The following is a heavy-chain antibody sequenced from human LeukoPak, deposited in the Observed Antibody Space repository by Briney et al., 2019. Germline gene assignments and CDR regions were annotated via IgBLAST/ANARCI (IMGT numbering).Heavy chain of an antibody. CDR2: ISYDGSNK. D-gene: IGHD3-22*01. V-gene: IGHV3-30-3*01. CDR1: GFTFSSYA. J-gene: IGHJ4*02. CDR3: ARDSTMIDGFDY. Sequence: GGSLRLSCAASGFTFSSYAMNWVRQAPGKGLEWVAVISYDGSNKYYADSVKGRFTISRDNSKNTLYLQMNSLRAEDTAVYYCARDSTMIDGFDYWGQGTLVTVSS.